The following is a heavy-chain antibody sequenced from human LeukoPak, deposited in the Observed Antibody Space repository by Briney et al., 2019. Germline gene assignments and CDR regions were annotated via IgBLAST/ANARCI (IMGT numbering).Heavy chain of an antibody. V-gene: IGHV3-48*01. D-gene: IGHD3-22*01. CDR3: TRDPSYYYDSTGYN. CDR1: GFTFSQYP. Sequence: PGGSLRLSRAASGFTFSQYPMNWVRQAPGKGLEGVAKISTSGDNIYYADSVKGRFTISRDNAKNSLYLQMNSLRAEDTAVYHCTRDPSYYYDSTGYNWGQGTLVTVSS. J-gene: IGHJ4*02. CDR2: ISTSGDNI.